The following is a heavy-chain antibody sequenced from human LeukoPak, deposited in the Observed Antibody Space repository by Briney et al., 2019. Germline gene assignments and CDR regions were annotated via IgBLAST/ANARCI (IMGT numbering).Heavy chain of an antibody. J-gene: IGHJ4*02. Sequence: PSETLSLTCTVSGGSVSSDSYYWSWIRQPAGKGLEWIGRIYSSGDTNYNPSLKSRVTISLDTSKNQFSLTLTSVTAADTAVYYCARSLVRGVITGVCDYWGRGSLVTVSS. CDR3: ARSLVRGVITGVCDY. D-gene: IGHD3-10*01. V-gene: IGHV4-61*02. CDR1: GGSVSSDSYY. CDR2: IYSSGDT.